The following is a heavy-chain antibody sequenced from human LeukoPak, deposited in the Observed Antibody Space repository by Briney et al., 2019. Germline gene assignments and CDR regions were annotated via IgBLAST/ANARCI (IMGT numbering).Heavy chain of an antibody. CDR2: IYTSGST. D-gene: IGHD3-10*01. CDR3: ARTRGPTITMVRGVNVVNHWFDP. J-gene: IGHJ5*02. Sequence: PSETLSLTCTVSGGSISSYYWSWIRQPAGKGLEWIGRIYTSGSTNYNPSLKSRVTMSVDTSKTHFSLKLSSVTAADTAVYYCARTRGPTITMVRGVNVVNHWFDPWGQGTLVTVSS. CDR1: GGSISSYY. V-gene: IGHV4-4*07.